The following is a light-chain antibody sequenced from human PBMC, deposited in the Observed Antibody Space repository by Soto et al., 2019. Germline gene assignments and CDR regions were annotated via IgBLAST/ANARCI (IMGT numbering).Light chain of an antibody. CDR2: EVN. Sequence: QSALTQPRSVSGSPGQSVTISCTGTTSDVGGYNYVSWYQHHPGKAPKFMMYEVNKRPSGVPDRFSGSKSGNTASLTISGLQADDEADYYCCSYAGSYTYVFGPGTKVTVL. CDR1: TSDVGGYNY. V-gene: IGLV2-11*01. CDR3: CSYAGSYTYV. J-gene: IGLJ1*01.